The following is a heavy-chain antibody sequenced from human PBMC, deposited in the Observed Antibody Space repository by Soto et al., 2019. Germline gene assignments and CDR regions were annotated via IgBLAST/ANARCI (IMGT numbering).Heavy chain of an antibody. CDR1: GGTFNSYA. V-gene: IGHV1-69*13. J-gene: IGHJ6*02. CDR3: ASHWGQAKRYYYYGMDV. Sequence: SVKVSCKASGGTFNSYAISWVRQAPGQGLEWMGGIIPIFGTADYAQKFQGRITIAADESTSTAYMELSSLRSEDTAVYYCASHWGQAKRYYYYGMDVWGQGTTVTVSS. CDR2: IIPIFGTA. D-gene: IGHD7-27*01.